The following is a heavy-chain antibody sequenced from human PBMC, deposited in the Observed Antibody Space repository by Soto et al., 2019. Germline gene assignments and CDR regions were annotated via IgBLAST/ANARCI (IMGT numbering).Heavy chain of an antibody. V-gene: IGHV3-23*01. Sequence: EGQLLESGGGLLQPGGSLRLSCAASGFIFSNYDMSWVRQAPGKGLEWVSAISVSGDTTYYADSVKGRFTISRDNSKNTLYLQMNSLRAEDTAVYYCAKDLLTWGQGTLVTVSS. CDR1: GFIFSNYD. CDR2: ISVSGDTT. J-gene: IGHJ4*02. CDR3: AKDLLT.